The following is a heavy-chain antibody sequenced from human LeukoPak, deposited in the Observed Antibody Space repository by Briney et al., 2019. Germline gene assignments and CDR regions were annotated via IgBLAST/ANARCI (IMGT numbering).Heavy chain of an antibody. D-gene: IGHD4-11*01. CDR3: ARATGDWRGSPVEGDAFDI. V-gene: IGHV4-39*07. CDR2: IYYSGST. J-gene: IGHJ3*02. CDR1: GGSISSSSYY. Sequence: KPSETLSLTCTVSGGSISSSSYYWGWIRQPPGKGLEWIGSIYYSGSTYYNLSLKSRVTISVDTSKNQFSLKLSSVTAADTAVYYCARATGDWRGSPVEGDAFDIWGQGTMVTVSS.